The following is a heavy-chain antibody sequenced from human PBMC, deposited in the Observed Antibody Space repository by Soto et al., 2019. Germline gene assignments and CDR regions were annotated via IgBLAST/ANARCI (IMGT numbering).Heavy chain of an antibody. Sequence: GGSLRLSCAASGFTFSSYWMSWVRQAPWKGLEWVANIKQDGSEKYYVDSVKGRFTISRDNAKNSLYLQMNSLRAEDTAVYYCARDGYSSSWGYYYYSGMDVWGQGTTVTVSS. D-gene: IGHD6-13*01. CDR2: IKQDGSEK. CDR1: GFTFSSYW. CDR3: ARDGYSSSWGYYYYSGMDV. V-gene: IGHV3-7*05. J-gene: IGHJ6*02.